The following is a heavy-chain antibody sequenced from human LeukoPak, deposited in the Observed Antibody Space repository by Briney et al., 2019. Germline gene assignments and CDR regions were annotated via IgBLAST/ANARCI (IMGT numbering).Heavy chain of an antibody. D-gene: IGHD6-19*01. V-gene: IGHV4-59*08. CDR2: IYYSGST. Sequence: PSETLSLTCTVSGGSLRNYYWGWIRQPPGKGLEWIGYIYYSGSTNYNPFLKSRVTISVDTSRNQFSLKLSSVTAADTAVYFCARLLPAVAGTSYFPHWGQGTLVTVSS. CDR3: ARLLPAVAGTSYFPH. J-gene: IGHJ1*01. CDR1: GGSLRNYY.